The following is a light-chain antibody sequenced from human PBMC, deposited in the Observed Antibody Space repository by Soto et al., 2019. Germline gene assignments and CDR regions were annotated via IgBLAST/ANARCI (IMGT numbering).Light chain of an antibody. CDR3: QQLNSYPPH. CDR1: QGISSY. V-gene: IGKV1-9*01. CDR2: AAS. J-gene: IGKJ2*01. Sequence: DIQLTQSPSFLSASVGDRVTITCRASQGISSYLAWYQQKPGNAPKLLIYAASTLQSGVPSRFSGSGSGTEFTLTISRLQPEDVATYYCQQLNSYPPHFGQGTKLEIK.